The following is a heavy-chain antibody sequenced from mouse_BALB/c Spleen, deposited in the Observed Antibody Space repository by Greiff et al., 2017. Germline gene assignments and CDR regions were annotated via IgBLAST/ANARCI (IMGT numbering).Heavy chain of an antibody. CDR1: GYTFTSYW. V-gene: IGHV1-7*01. Sequence: QVQLQQSGADLAKPGASVKMSCKASGYTFTSYWMHWVKQRPGQGLEWIGYINPSTGYTNYNQKFKDKATLTADKSSSTAYMQLSSLTSEDSAVYYCARGANWLFAYWGQGTLVTVSA. D-gene: IGHD4-1*01. CDR2: INPSTGYT. J-gene: IGHJ3*01. CDR3: ARGANWLFAY.